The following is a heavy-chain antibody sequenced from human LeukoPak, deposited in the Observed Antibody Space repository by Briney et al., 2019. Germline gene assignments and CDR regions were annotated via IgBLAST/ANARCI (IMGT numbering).Heavy chain of an antibody. CDR3: ARAGVATIRGTDAFDI. J-gene: IGHJ3*02. CDR1: GGSISSGGYS. CDR2: IYHSGST. Sequence: SQTLSHTCAVSGGSISSGGYSWSWIRQPPGKGLEWIGYIYHSGSTYYNPSLKSRVTISVDRSKNQFSLKLSSVTAADTAVYYCARAGVATIRGTDAFDIWGQGTMVTVSS. D-gene: IGHD5-12*01. V-gene: IGHV4-30-2*01.